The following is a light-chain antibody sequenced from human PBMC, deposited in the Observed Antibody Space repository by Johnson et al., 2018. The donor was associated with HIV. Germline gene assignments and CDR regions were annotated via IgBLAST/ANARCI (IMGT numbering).Light chain of an antibody. V-gene: IGLV1-51*02. Sequence: QSVLTQPPSVSAAPGQKVTISCSGSSSNIGNNYVSWYQQLPGTAPKLLIYEKNKRPSGIPDRFSASKSGTSATLDITGLQTGDEADYYCGTWDSSLSAYVLGTGTKVTVL. CDR3: GTWDSSLSAYV. J-gene: IGLJ1*01. CDR2: EKN. CDR1: SSNIGNNY.